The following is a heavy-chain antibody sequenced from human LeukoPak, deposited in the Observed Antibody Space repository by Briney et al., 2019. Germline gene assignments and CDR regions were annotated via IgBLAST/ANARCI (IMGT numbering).Heavy chain of an antibody. J-gene: IGHJ6*02. CDR2: INADSGGT. V-gene: IGHV1-2*02. CDR3: ARLPLSSGDGSGTYYNDYSYYNMDV. D-gene: IGHD3-10*01. CDR1: GFIFSDYY. Sequence: ASVKVSCKASGFIFSDYYVHWVRQAPGQGLEWMGWINADSGGTNFAQKFQGRVSMTRDTSISTAYMELSRLRSDDTALYYCARLPLSSGDGSGTYYNDYSYYNMDVWGQGTTVTVS.